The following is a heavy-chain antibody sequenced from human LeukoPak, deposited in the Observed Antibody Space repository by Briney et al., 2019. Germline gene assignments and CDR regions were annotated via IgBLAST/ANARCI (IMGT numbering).Heavy chain of an antibody. CDR2: INPNSGGT. Sequence: ASVKVSCKASGYTFTGYYMHWVRQAPGQGPEWMGWINPNSGGTNYAQKFQGRVTMTRDTSISTAYMELSRLRSDDTAVYYCARSSREYQLPAWRVWGQGTLVTVSS. CDR1: GYTFTGYY. J-gene: IGHJ4*02. V-gene: IGHV1-2*02. CDR3: ARSSREYQLPAWRV. D-gene: IGHD2-2*01.